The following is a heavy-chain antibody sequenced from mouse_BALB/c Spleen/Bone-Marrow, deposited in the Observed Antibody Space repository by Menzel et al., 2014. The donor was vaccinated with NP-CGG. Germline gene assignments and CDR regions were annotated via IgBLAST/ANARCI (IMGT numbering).Heavy chain of an antibody. CDR1: GYSFTNYY. J-gene: IGHJ1*01. CDR3: TRSNYGYWYFDV. V-gene: IGHV1S81*02. CDR2: INPSNGGT. Sequence: QVQLQQSGAELVKPGASVKLSCKASGYSFTNYYMYWVKRRPGQGLEWIGEINPSNGGTNFNEKFKNKATLTVDKSSSTAYMQLSSLTSEDSAVYYCTRSNYGYWYFDVWGAGTTVTFSS. D-gene: IGHD1-1*01.